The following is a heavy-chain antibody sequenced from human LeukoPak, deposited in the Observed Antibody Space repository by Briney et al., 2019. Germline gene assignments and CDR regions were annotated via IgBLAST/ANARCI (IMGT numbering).Heavy chain of an antibody. CDR3: ATRYCSSTSCRTNDDAFDI. CDR1: GGTFSSYA. CDR2: IIPIFGTA. J-gene: IGHJ3*02. D-gene: IGHD2-2*01. Sequence: GASVKVFCKASGGTFSSYAISWVRQAPGQGLEWMGGIIPIFGTANYAQKFQGRVTITTDESTSTAYMELSSLRSEDTAVYYCATRYCSSTSCRTNDDAFDIWGQGTMVTVSS. V-gene: IGHV1-69*05.